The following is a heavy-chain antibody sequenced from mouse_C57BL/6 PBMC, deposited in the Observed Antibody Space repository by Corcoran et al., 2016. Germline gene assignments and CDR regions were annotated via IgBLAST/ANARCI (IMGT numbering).Heavy chain of an antibody. CDR3: ARDSLDY. V-gene: IGHV9-3*01. J-gene: IGHJ2*01. Sequence: QIQLVQSGPELKKPGETVKISCKASGYTFTTYGMSWVKQAPGKGLKWMGWINTYSGVPTYADDFKGRFAFSLETSASTAYLQINNLKNEDTATYFCARDSLDYWGQGTTLTVSS. CDR2: INTYSGVP. CDR1: GYTFTTYG.